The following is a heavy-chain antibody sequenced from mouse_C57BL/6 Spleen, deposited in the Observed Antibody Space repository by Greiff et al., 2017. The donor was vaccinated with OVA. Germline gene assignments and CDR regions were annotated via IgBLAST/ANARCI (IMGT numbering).Heavy chain of an antibody. V-gene: IGHV1-54*01. CDR3: ARSGTGFAY. D-gene: IGHD3-2*02. Sequence: QVQLQQSGAELVRPGTSVKVSCKASGYAFTNYLIEWVKQRPGQGLEWIGVINPGSGGTNYNEKFKGKGTLTADKSSSTAYMQLSSLTSEDSAVYFCARSGTGFAYWGQGTLVTVSA. CDR2: INPGSGGT. CDR1: GYAFTNYL. J-gene: IGHJ3*01.